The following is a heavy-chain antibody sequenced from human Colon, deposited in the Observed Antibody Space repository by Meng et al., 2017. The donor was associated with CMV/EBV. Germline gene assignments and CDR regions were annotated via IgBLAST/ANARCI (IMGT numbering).Heavy chain of an antibody. CDR3: TKGRGLLASASNY. D-gene: IGHD1-26*01. V-gene: IGHV3-23*01. Sequence: ASGFLFSNYAMGWVRRAPGKGLEWVSTTTSSGDSAYSAGSVKGRFTISRDNSKNTLYLQMNSLRAEDTAIYYCTKGRGLLASASNYWGQGTLVTVSS. J-gene: IGHJ4*02. CDR2: TTSSGDSA. CDR1: GFLFSNYA.